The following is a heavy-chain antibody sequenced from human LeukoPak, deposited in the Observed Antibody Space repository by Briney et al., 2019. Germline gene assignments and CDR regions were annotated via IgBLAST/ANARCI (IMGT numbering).Heavy chain of an antibody. CDR1: GYSLPRYW. D-gene: IGHD3-10*01. CDR2: SYPGDFDT. J-gene: IGHJ3*02. CDR3: ARHSDAVVRDSAFDI. Sequence: GEALNISCKGSGYSLPRYWIGWMRQTPGKGLEWMGNSYPGDFDTRYSPSFQGQVTISIDKSISAAYPQWSSLKASDTAMYYCARHSDAVVRDSAFDIWGQGTMVTVSS. V-gene: IGHV5-51*01.